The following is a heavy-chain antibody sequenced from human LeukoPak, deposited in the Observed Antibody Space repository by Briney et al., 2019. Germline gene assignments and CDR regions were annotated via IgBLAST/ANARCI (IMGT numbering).Heavy chain of an antibody. D-gene: IGHD3-3*01. CDR1: GFTFSSYS. Sequence: GGSLRLSCAASGFTFSSYSMNWVRQAPGKGLEWVSSISSSSSYIYYADSVKGRFTISRDNSKNTLYLQMNSLRAEDTAVYYCAKRRELRFLEWLYDYWGQGTLVTVSS. V-gene: IGHV3-21*04. CDR2: ISSSSSYI. J-gene: IGHJ4*02. CDR3: AKRRELRFLEWLYDY.